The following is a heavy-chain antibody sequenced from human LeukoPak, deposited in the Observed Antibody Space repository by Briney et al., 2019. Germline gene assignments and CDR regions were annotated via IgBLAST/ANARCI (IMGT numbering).Heavy chain of an antibody. V-gene: IGHV3-21*01. CDR2: ISSSSTYI. Sequence: GGSLRLSCAASGFAFSSYTMNWVRQAPGKGLEWVSSISSSSTYINYADSVKGRFTISRDNAKNSLYLQMNSLRAEDTAVYYCARDRSPGNFDYWGQGTLVTVSS. CDR3: ARDRSPGNFDY. D-gene: IGHD3-10*01. J-gene: IGHJ4*02. CDR1: GFAFSSYT.